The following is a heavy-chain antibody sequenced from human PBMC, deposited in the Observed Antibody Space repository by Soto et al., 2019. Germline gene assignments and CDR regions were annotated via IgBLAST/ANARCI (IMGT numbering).Heavy chain of an antibody. V-gene: IGHV4-31*03. Sequence: QVQLQESGPGLVKPSQTLSLTCTVSGGSISSGGYYWSWIRQHPGKGLEWIGYIYYSGSTYYNPYLKSRVTISVDTSKNQFSLKLSSVTAADTAVYYCARSKLQYGDFDYWGQGTLVTVSS. D-gene: IGHD4-4*01. CDR1: GGSISSGGYY. CDR2: IYYSGST. J-gene: IGHJ4*02. CDR3: ARSKLQYGDFDY.